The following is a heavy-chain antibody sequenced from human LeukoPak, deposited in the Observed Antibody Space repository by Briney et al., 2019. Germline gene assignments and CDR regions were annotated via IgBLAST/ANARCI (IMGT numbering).Heavy chain of an antibody. D-gene: IGHD5-24*01. V-gene: IGHV4-39*01. CDR1: GGSISGSSYY. CDR3: ASRGRYYYYYGMDV. J-gene: IGHJ6*02. Sequence: SETLSLTCTVSGGSISGSSYYWGWIRQPPGKGLEWIGSIYYSGSTYYNPSLKSRVTISVDTSKNQFFLKLSSVTAADTAVYYCASRGRYYYYYGMDVWGQGTTVTVSS. CDR2: IYYSGST.